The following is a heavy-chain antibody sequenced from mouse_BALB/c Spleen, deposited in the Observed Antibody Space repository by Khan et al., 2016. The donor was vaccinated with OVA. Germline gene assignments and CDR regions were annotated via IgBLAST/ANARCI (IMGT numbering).Heavy chain of an antibody. CDR3: ARPPYFSYVMVY. J-gene: IGHJ4*01. V-gene: IGHV9-3-1*01. CDR2: INTYTGEP. CDR1: GYTSTNYG. Sequence: QVRLQQSGPELKKPGETVKISCKASGYTSTNYGMNWVKQAPGKSLKWMGLINTYTGEPTYADDFKGRFAFSLETSASTAYLQINNLKNEDTATYFCARPPYFSYVMVYWGQGTSVTVSS. D-gene: IGHD2-10*01.